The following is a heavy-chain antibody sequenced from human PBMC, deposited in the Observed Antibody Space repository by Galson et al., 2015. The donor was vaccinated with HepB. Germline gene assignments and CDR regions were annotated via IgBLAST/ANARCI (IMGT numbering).Heavy chain of an antibody. CDR3: ARLTRYNWNNERFDI. Sequence: QSGAEVKKPGESLKITCKASGYSFTTYWIGWVRQMPGKGLEWMGIIYPDDSDTRYSPSLQGQVTISADKSITTAYLQWSSLKASDTAMYFCARLTRYNWNNERFDIWGQGTLVTVSS. V-gene: IGHV5-51*03. D-gene: IGHD1/OR15-1a*01. CDR2: IYPDDSDT. CDR1: GYSFTTYW. J-gene: IGHJ3*02.